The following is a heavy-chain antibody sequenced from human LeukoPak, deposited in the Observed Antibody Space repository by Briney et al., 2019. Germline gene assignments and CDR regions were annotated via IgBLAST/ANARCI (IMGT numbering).Heavy chain of an antibody. V-gene: IGHV3-9*01. J-gene: IGHJ6*02. D-gene: IGHD6-13*01. CDR3: AKDSGIAAAGTAYYYGMDV. CDR2: ISWNSGSI. Sequence: GGSLRLSCAASGFTFDDYAMHWVRQAPGKGLEWVSGISWNSGSIGYADSVKGRFTISRDNAKNSLYLQMNSLRAEDTALYYCAKDSGIAAAGTAYYYGMDVWGQGTTVTVSS. CDR1: GFTFDDYA.